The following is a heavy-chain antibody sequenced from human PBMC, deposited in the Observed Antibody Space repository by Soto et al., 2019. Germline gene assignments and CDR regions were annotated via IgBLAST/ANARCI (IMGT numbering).Heavy chain of an antibody. CDR1: GYSLRGNY. D-gene: IGHD2-8*01. CDR3: ARGDSTDCSNGVCSFFYNHDMDV. Sequence: ASVQVSCKASGYSLRGNYIHWVRQTPGQGLEWMGWINPNSSGTVYAQKFQGRVTMTRDTSLTTVYMQLTRLTSDDTAIYYCARGDSTDCSNGVCSFFYNHDMDVWGQGTTVTVSS. V-gene: IGHV1-2*02. J-gene: IGHJ6*02. CDR2: INPNSSGT.